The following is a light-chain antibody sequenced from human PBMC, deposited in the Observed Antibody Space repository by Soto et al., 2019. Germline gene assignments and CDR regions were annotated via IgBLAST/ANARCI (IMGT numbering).Light chain of an antibody. V-gene: IGLV1-40*01. CDR3: QSYDTALSVYVV. CDR1: SSTIGAGFD. CDR2: GDT. Sequence: QSVLTQPPSVSGAPGQRVTISCTGSSSTIGAGFDVHWYQQLPGTAPKLLIYGDTNRPSGVPDRFSGSKSGTSASLAITGLQAEDEADYSCQSYDTALSVYVVFGGGTKLTVL. J-gene: IGLJ2*01.